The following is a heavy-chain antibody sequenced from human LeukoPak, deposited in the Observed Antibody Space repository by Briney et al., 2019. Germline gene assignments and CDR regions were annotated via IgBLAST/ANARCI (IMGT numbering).Heavy chain of an antibody. J-gene: IGHJ6*02. D-gene: IGHD3/OR15-3a*01. CDR1: GYTFTRYS. Sequence: ASVKVSCKASGYTFTRYSVHWVRQAPGQRLEWMGWINADNGDTAYSQTFQGRVTITRDTSASTAYMELSSLRSEDTAVYFCARELDARSYYYYGKDVWGQGTTVTVSS. CDR2: INADNGDT. CDR3: ARELDARSYYYYGKDV. V-gene: IGHV1-3*01.